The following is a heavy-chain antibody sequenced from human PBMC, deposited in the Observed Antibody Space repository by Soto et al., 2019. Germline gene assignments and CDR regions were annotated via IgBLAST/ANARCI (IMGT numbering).Heavy chain of an antibody. V-gene: IGHV2-5*02. D-gene: IGHD2-21*02. J-gene: IGHJ6*02. CDR1: GFSLSTPAVS. CDR2: IYWDDDK. CDR3: AHTSCGDWICYHGMDV. Sequence: QITLKESGPTLVKPTQTLTLTCTFSGFSLSTPAVSVGWIRQPPGKALEWLALIYWDDDKRYSPSLKSRLTSTKDTAKNQGVLKSTDIDPVDGGTYYGAHTSCGDWICYHGMDVWGQGTTVTVSS.